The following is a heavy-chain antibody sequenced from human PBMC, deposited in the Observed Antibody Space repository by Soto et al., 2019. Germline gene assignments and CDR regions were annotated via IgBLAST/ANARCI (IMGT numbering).Heavy chain of an antibody. J-gene: IGHJ6*02. V-gene: IGHV3-74*01. D-gene: IGHD2-15*01. CDR2: INGDGTII. CDR3: ARIMLPTRYYYYGMDV. CDR1: GFIFNNYW. Sequence: GGSLRLSCAASGFIFNNYWMHWVRQAPGKGLVWVARINGDGTIIYSADSVKGRFTISRDNAKNSLYLQMNSLRAEDTAIYYCARIMLPTRYYYYGMDVWGQGT.